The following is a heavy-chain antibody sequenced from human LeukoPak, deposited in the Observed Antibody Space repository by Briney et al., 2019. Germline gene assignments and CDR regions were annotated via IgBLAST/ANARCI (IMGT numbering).Heavy chain of an antibody. CDR2: ISSSSSYT. CDR1: GFTFSDYY. J-gene: IGHJ6*04. CDR3: ARGCSGGSCYPHYYNGMDV. Sequence: GGSLRLSCAASGFTFSDYYMSWIRQAPGKGLEWVSYISSSSSYTNYADSVKGRFTISRDDAKNSLYLQMNSPRPEDTAVYYCARGCSGGSCYPHYYNGMDVWGKGTTVTVFS. D-gene: IGHD2-15*01. V-gene: IGHV3-11*06.